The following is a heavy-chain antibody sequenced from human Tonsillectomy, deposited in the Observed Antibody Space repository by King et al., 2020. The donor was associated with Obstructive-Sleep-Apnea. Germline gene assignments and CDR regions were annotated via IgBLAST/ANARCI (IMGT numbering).Heavy chain of an antibody. J-gene: IGHJ5*02. CDR1: GGSISSGSYY. Sequence: VQLQESGPGLVEPSQTLSLTCTASGGSISSGSYYWSWISQHPGKVLEWIGYIHNSGGSYYNPSLESRITISVETSTNQFSLKLSSVTAAVTAVYYCAREPGYCSGGRCFNNWFDPWGQGTLVTVSS. CDR2: IHNSGGS. V-gene: IGHV4-31*03. CDR3: AREPGYCSGGRCFNNWFDP. D-gene: IGHD2-15*01.